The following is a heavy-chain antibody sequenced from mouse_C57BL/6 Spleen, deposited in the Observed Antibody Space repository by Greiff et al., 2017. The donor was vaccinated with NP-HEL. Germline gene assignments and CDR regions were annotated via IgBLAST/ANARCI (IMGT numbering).Heavy chain of an antibody. D-gene: IGHD2-5*01. Sequence: QVQLQQPGAELVKPGASVKLSCKASGYTFTSYWMQWVKQRPGQGLEWIGEIDPSDSYTNYNQKFKGKATLTVDTSSSTAYMQLSSLTSEDSAVYYCARGYSNSGYAMCYWGQGTSVTVSS. V-gene: IGHV1-50*01. CDR1: GYTFTSYW. J-gene: IGHJ4*01. CDR3: ARGYSNSGYAMCY. CDR2: IDPSDSYT.